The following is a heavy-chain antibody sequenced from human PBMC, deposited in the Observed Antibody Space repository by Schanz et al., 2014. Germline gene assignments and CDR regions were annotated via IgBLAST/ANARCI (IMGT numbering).Heavy chain of an antibody. V-gene: IGHV1-8*01. D-gene: IGHD5-12*01. CDR3: ARDFSAYVGNYFDY. CDR1: GYTFTSYD. J-gene: IGHJ4*02. CDR2: MNPNSGNP. Sequence: QVQLIQSGAEAKKPGASVKVSCTASGYTFTSYDINWVRQAPGQDLEWLGRMNPNSGNPGFAQKFRGRVTMTADTATSTAYMDLRSLRVDDTAVYYCARDFSAYVGNYFDYWGEGTLVTVSS.